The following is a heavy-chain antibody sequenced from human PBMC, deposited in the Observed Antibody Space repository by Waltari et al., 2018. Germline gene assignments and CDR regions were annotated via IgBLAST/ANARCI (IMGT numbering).Heavy chain of an antibody. J-gene: IGHJ3*02. CDR2: IFYPGST. Sequence: QLQLQESGPGLVKLSETLSPPCNVSCVSIRGTRYYRAWIRQPPGKGLGGIGNIFYPGSTSYNPSLQSRVTISVDTSKNHFSLKLSSVTAADTAVYYCATLETAADAFDIWGHGTMVTVSS. CDR3: ATLETAADAFDI. CDR1: CVSIRGTRYY. V-gene: IGHV4-39*07. D-gene: IGHD2-15*01.